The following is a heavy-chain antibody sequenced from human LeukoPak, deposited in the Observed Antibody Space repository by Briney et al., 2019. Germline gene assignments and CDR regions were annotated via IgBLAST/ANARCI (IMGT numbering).Heavy chain of an antibody. CDR2: ISGSGGST. Sequence: PGGSLRLSCAASGFTFSSYAMSWVRQAPGKGLEWVSAISGSGGSTYYADSVKGRFTISRDNSKNTLYLQMNSLRAEDTAVYYCAKVTELKWLRLSGPLDYWGQGTLVTVSS. D-gene: IGHD5-12*01. CDR1: GFTFSSYA. J-gene: IGHJ4*02. V-gene: IGHV3-23*01. CDR3: AKVTELKWLRLSGPLDY.